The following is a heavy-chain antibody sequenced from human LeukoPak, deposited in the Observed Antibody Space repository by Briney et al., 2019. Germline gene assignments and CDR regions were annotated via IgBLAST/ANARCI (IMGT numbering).Heavy chain of an antibody. D-gene: IGHD4-17*01. CDR3: ARESDYGDREFDY. J-gene: IGHJ4*02. CDR2: IYYSGST. CDR1: GGSISSYY. V-gene: IGHV4-59*01. Sequence: SETLPLTCTVSGGSISSYYWSWIRQPPGKGLEWIGYIYYSGSTNYNPSLKSRVTISVDTSKNQFSLKLSSVTAADTAVYYCARESDYGDREFDYWGQGTLVTVSS.